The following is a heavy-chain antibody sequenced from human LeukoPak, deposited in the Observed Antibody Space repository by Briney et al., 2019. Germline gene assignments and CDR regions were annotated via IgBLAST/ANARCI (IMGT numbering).Heavy chain of an antibody. CDR3: ATDRYSSSSPDFYYYGMDV. CDR1: GYTLTELS. CDR2: FDPEDGET. V-gene: IGHV1-24*01. J-gene: IGHJ6*02. D-gene: IGHD6-6*01. Sequence: ASVKVSCKVSGYTLTELSMHWVRQAPGKGLAWMGGFDPEDGETIYAQKFQGRVTMTEDTSTDTAYMELSSLRSEDTAVYYCATDRYSSSSPDFYYYGMDVWGQGTTVTVSS.